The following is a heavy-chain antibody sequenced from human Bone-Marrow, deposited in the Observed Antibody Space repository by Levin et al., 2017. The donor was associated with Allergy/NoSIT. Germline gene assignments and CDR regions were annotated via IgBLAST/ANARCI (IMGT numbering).Heavy chain of an antibody. Sequence: PGGSLRLSCAASGFTFSSYGMHWVRQAPGKGLEWVAVIWYDGSNKYYADSVKGRFTISRDNSKNTLYLQMNSLRAEDTAVYYCARDRYSYGFNYYYGMDVWGQGTTVTVSS. CDR1: GFTFSSYG. CDR3: ARDRYSYGFNYYYGMDV. D-gene: IGHD5-18*01. CDR2: IWYDGSNK. J-gene: IGHJ6*02. V-gene: IGHV3-33*01.